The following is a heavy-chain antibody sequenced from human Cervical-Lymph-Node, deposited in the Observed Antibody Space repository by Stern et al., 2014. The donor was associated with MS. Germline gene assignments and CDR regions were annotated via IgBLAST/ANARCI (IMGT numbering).Heavy chain of an antibody. CDR2: IYWDDDK. CDR3: ARRRDSSDSLIGH. D-gene: IGHD3-22*01. V-gene: IGHV2-5*02. CDR1: GFSLRTSGVG. J-gene: IGHJ4*02. Sequence: QVPLKESGPTLVKPTQTLTLTCTLSGFSLRTSGVGVGWIRQPPGKALEWLALIYWDDDKRYSPSLKNRLTIAKDTSKNQVVLTMNNMDPVDTATYFCARRRDSSDSLIGHWGQGILVTVSS.